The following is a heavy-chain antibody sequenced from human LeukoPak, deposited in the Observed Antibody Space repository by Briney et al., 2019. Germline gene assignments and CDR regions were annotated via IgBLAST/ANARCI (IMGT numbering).Heavy chain of an antibody. CDR1: GFTFSSYA. CDR3: ARVMRGAMVKDPFDY. V-gene: IGHV3-21*04. CDR2: ISSSSSYI. Sequence: PGGSLRLSCAASGFTFSSYAMTWVRQAPGKGLEWVSSISSSSSYIYYADSVKGRFTISRDNAKNSLYLQMNSLRAEDTALYYCARVMRGAMVKDPFDYWGQGTLVTVSS. D-gene: IGHD5-18*01. J-gene: IGHJ4*02.